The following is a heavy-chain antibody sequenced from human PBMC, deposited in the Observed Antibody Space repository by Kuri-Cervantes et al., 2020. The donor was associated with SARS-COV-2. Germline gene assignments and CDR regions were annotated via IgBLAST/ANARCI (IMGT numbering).Heavy chain of an antibody. V-gene: IGHV3-72*01. CDR2: SSNKVYRYTT. CDR1: GSTFSDHY. D-gene: IGHD4-11*01. Sequence: GGSLRLSCATSGSTFSDHYIDWVRQAPGKGLEWVGRSSNKVYRYTTEYATSVKGRFTISRDFSKNSLSLQMDSLTTEDTAVYYCARSLTTTYSFWGQGTLVTVSS. CDR3: ARSLTTTYSF. J-gene: IGHJ1*01.